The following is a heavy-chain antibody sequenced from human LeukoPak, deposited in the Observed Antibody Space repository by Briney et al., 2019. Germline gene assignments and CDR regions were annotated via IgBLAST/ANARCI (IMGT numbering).Heavy chain of an antibody. V-gene: IGHV3-9*01. CDR1: GFTFDDYA. CDR2: ISWNSHSI. D-gene: IGHD1-26*01. CDR3: ARKDGKVGTRPFDY. Sequence: GGSLRLSCEASGFTFDDYAMDWARQAPGKGLEWVSGISWNSHSIAHAASVKGRFTISIDNAKNSLYLQMNSLKAEDTAFYYCARKDGKVGTRPFDYWGQGILVTVSS. J-gene: IGHJ4*02.